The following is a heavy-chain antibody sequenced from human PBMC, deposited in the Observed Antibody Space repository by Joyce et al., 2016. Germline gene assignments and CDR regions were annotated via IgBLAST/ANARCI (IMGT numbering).Heavy chain of an antibody. J-gene: IGHJ4*02. CDR3: TTPSCAN. D-gene: IGHD2-2*01. Sequence: EVHLVESGGGLVQPGGSLRLSCAASGIIFSSKEMNWVRQAPGKGVEWISSINMDDSRIHYADSVRGRFTISRDNARNSLYLEMNYLRVEDTAIYYCTTPSCANWGQGSLVTVSS. V-gene: IGHV3-48*03. CDR1: GIIFSSKE. CDR2: INMDDSRI.